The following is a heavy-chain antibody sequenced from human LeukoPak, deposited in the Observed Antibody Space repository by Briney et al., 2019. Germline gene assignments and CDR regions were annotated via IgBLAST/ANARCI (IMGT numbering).Heavy chain of an antibody. Sequence: SETLSLTCAVYGVSFSGYYWSWIRQPPGKGLEWIGEINHSGSTNYNPSLKSRVTISVDTSKNQFSLKLSSVTAADTAVYYCARGKWGYYGSGTPPAFDYWGQGTLVTVSS. V-gene: IGHV4-34*01. CDR3: ARGKWGYYGSGTPPAFDY. J-gene: IGHJ4*02. D-gene: IGHD3-10*01. CDR2: INHSGST. CDR1: GVSFSGYY.